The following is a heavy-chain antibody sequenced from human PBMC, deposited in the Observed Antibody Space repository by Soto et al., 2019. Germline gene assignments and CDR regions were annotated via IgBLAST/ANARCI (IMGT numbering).Heavy chain of an antibody. J-gene: IGHJ6*02. CDR1: GGTFSSYA. Sequence: SVKVSCKASGGTFSSYAISWVRQAPGQGLEWMGGIIPIFGTANYAQKFQGRVTITADESTSTAYMELSSLRSEDTAVYYCARVPPVDTAMETYYYYYGMDVWGQGTTVTVSS. CDR2: IIPIFGTA. CDR3: ARVPPVDTAMETYYYYYGMDV. D-gene: IGHD5-18*01. V-gene: IGHV1-69*13.